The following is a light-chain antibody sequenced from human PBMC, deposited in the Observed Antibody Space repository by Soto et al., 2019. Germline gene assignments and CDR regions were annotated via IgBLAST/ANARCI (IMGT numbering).Light chain of an antibody. CDR1: QNIIFY. CDR3: QQYHTSPLT. CDR2: AAS. V-gene: IGKV1-39*01. J-gene: IGKJ1*01. Sequence: DIQMTQSPSSLSASVVDRVTITCRASQNIIFYLNWYQQKPGEAPKLLIYAASNLQSGVPARFSGSGSGKDFTLTISRLEPEDFALYYCQQYHTSPLTFGQGTKV.